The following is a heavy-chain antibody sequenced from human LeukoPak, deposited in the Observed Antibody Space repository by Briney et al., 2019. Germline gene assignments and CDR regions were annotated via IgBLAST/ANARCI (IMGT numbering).Heavy chain of an antibody. CDR3: ARETYCTSTSCPIGDHFDY. V-gene: IGHV3-48*03. CDR1: GFNFRTYE. J-gene: IGHJ4*02. CDR2: ISITGSTI. D-gene: IGHD2-2*01. Sequence: GGSLRLSCAASGFNFRTYEMNWVRQTPGKGLEWVSYISITGSTIYYADSVKGRFTISRDNAKNSLYLHMNSLRAEDTAVYYCARETYCTSTSCPIGDHFDYWGQGTLVTVSS.